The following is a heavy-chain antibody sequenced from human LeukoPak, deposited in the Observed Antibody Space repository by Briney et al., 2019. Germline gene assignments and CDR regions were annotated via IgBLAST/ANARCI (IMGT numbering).Heavy chain of an antibody. J-gene: IGHJ4*03. V-gene: IGHV3-33*07. D-gene: IGHD2/OR15-2a*01. CDR3: ARGGRFFRYCNTNSCY. CDR2: LWFDGCSK. Sequence: PGKSLRLSCAASGFTFSRFGIDWVRQAPGKGLEWAVVLWFDGCSKYYPDSVKGRITISRDNSRKTLFLHMNSLRAEDTAVYYCARGGRFFRYCNTNSCY. CDR1: GFTFSRFG.